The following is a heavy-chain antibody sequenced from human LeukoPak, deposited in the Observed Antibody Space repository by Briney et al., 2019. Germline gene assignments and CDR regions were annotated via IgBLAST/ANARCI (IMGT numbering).Heavy chain of an antibody. Sequence: GGSLRLSCTVSGFTFSNYWMHWVRQAPGKGLVWVSRIRGGGSDTNYADPVKGRFNVSRDNAKNTLYLQMNGLTTEDTAVYFCARDRVLGSGSSDYWGQGTLVTVSS. D-gene: IGHD3-10*01. CDR1: GFTFSNYW. CDR3: ARDRVLGSGSSDY. CDR2: IRGGGSDT. V-gene: IGHV3-74*01. J-gene: IGHJ4*02.